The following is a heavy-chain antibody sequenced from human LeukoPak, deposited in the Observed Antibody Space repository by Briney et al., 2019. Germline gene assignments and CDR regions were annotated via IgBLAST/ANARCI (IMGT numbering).Heavy chain of an antibody. Sequence: SHTLSLPCAISGDSLSSKSAVWNWIRQSPSRGLEWVGRAYYRSKWYYDYAVSVKSRITINPDTSKNQFSLQLNSVTPEDTAVYYCARYGDGWFDPWGQGTLVTVSS. D-gene: IGHD4-17*01. V-gene: IGHV6-1*01. CDR3: ARYGDGWFDP. CDR1: GDSLSSKSAV. CDR2: AYYRSKWYY. J-gene: IGHJ5*02.